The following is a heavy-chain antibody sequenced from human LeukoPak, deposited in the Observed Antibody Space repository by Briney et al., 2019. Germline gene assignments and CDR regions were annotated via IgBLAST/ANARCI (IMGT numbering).Heavy chain of an antibody. CDR2: INPNSGGT. V-gene: IGHV1-2*02. CDR1: GYTFTGYY. D-gene: IGHD5-18*01. J-gene: IGHJ6*03. CDR3: ARDRYSYNYYYYMDV. Sequence: ASVKVSCKASGYTFTGYYMHWVRQAPGQGLEWMGWINPNSGGTNYAQKFQGRVTMTRDTSISTAYMELSRLRSDDTAVYYCARDRYSYNYYYYMDVWGKGTTVTISS.